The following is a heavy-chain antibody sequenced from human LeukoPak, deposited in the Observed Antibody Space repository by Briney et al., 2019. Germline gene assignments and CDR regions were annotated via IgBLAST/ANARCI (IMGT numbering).Heavy chain of an antibody. CDR2: MYSSGTT. CDR3: ASRSGWYFYYFDF. J-gene: IGHJ4*02. CDR1: GGSNSSGSYS. D-gene: IGHD6-19*01. V-gene: IGHV4-61*02. Sequence: PSQTLSLTCTVSGGSNSSGSYSWNWIRQPAGKGLEWIGRMYSSGTTNYNPSLKSRVTISVDTSKNQLSLKLSSVTAADTAVYYCASRSGWYFYYFDFWGQGTLVSVSS.